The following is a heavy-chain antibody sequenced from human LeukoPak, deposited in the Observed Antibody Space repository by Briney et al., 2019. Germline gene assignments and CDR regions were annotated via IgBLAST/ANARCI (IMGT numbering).Heavy chain of an antibody. CDR3: ARDREGGYDSYADY. Sequence: SQTLSLTCSVSGGSIISGNYYFTWIRQPAGKGLVWIGRAHTSGSTNYNPSLKSRVTISLDTSKNQFSLKLSSVTAADTAVYYCARDREGGYDSYADYWGQGTLVTVSS. CDR2: AHTSGST. V-gene: IGHV4-61*02. CDR1: GGSIISGNYY. D-gene: IGHD5-12*01. J-gene: IGHJ4*02.